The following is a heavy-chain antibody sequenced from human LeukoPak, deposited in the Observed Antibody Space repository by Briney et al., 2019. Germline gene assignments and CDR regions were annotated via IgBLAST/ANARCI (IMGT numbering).Heavy chain of an antibody. D-gene: IGHD3-22*01. CDR1: GGSISSSDW. CDR3: ARAPQYYYDSSPPRRWFDP. Sequence: NPSGTLSLTCAVSGGSISSSDWWSWVRQPPGKGLEWIGEIYHSGSTNYNPSLKSRVTISVDTSKNQFSLKLSSVTAADTAVYYCARAPQYYYDSSPPRRWFDPWGQGTLVTVSS. CDR2: IYHSGST. J-gene: IGHJ5*02. V-gene: IGHV4-4*02.